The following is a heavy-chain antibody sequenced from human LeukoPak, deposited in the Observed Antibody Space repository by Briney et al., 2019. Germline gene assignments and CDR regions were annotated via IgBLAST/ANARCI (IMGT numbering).Heavy chain of an antibody. V-gene: IGHV3-9*01. Sequence: GGSLRLSCAASGFTFDDYAMHWVRQAPGKGLEWVSGISWNSCSIGYADSVKGRFTISRDNAKNSLYLQMNSLRAEDTALYYCAKDGSSSWNHYYYMDVWGKGTTVTISS. CDR3: AKDGSSSWNHYYYMDV. CDR2: ISWNSCSI. CDR1: GFTFDDYA. J-gene: IGHJ6*03. D-gene: IGHD6-13*01.